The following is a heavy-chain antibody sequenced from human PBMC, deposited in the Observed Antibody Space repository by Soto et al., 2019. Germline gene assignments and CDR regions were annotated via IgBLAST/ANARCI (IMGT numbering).Heavy chain of an antibody. J-gene: IGHJ4*02. CDR2: IVVDSNTA. CDR1: GSTFNNFA. CDR3: ARAIKRWEVNYYFDF. V-gene: IGHV1-69*06. D-gene: IGHD1-26*01. Sequence: QVGLLQSGAEVKEPGSSVRVSCQVSGSTFNNFAFSWVLQAPGHGPEWMGGIVVDSNTAEYSQRFQDRVTITAHTSTDNLYMELGSLTFEDTAVYYCARAIKRWEVNYYFDFWGQGTLCTVSS.